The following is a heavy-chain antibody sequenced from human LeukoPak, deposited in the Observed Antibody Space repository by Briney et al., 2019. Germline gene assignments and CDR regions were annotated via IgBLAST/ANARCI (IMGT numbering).Heavy chain of an antibody. CDR1: GFTFSSYA. CDR3: AKEGYCSSTSCSSEYCFDY. CDR2: ISGSGGST. V-gene: IGHV3-23*01. Sequence: PGGSLRLSCAASGFTFSSYAMSWVRQAPGKGLEWVSAISGSGGSTYYADSVKGRFTISRDNSKNTLYLQMNSLRAEDTAVYYCAKEGYCSSTSCSSEYCFDYWGQGTLVTVSS. J-gene: IGHJ4*02. D-gene: IGHD2-2*01.